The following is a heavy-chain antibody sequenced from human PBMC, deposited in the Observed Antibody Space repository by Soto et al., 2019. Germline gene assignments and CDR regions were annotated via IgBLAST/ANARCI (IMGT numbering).Heavy chain of an antibody. CDR2: IYPGDSDT. Sequence: GESLKISCKGSGYSFTSYWIGWVRQMPGKGLECMGIIYPGDSDTRYSPSFQGQVTISADKSISTAYLQWSSLKASDTAMYYCAGGGVRGVITRTRDYYGMDVWGQGTTVTVSS. J-gene: IGHJ6*02. D-gene: IGHD3-10*01. V-gene: IGHV5-51*01. CDR1: GYSFTSYW. CDR3: AGGGVRGVITRTRDYYGMDV.